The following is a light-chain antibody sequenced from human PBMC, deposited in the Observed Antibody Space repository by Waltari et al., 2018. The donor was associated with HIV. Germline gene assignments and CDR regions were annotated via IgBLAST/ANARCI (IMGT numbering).Light chain of an antibody. CDR1: SSNIGSGFG. J-gene: IGLJ3*02. CDR3: QSYDSGLSVV. Sequence: QSVLTQPPSVSGAPGQRVPISCTGNSSNIGSGFGVPWYQQRPATAPKLLIYGDTNRPSGVPDRFSGSKSGTSASLAITGLQAEDEADYYCQSYDSGLSVVFGGGTKLTVL. CDR2: GDT. V-gene: IGLV1-40*01.